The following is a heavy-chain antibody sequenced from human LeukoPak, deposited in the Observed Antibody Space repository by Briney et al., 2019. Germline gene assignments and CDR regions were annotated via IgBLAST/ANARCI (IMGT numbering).Heavy chain of an antibody. CDR2: IYYGGST. D-gene: IGHD2-2*01. V-gene: IGHV4-4*02. CDR1: GGPISSPNW. CDR3: ARESGPEYCSSTSCFIDY. J-gene: IGHJ4*02. Sequence: SETLSLTCVVSGGPISSPNWWSWVRQPPGKGLEWIGEIYYGGSTNYNPSLKSRVTISVDRSKNQFSLKLSSVTAADTAVYYCARESGPEYCSSTSCFIDYWGQGTLVTVSS.